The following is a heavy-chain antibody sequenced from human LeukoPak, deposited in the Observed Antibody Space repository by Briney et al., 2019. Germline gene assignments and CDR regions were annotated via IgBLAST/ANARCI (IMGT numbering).Heavy chain of an antibody. J-gene: IGHJ3*02. D-gene: IGHD3-22*01. CDR1: GGSISSSNYY. CDR2: IYYSGST. CDR3: ARAPATTFYDSSGYKIPDAFDI. V-gene: IGHV4-39*07. Sequence: PSETLSLTCTVSGGSISSSNYYWGWIRQPPGKGPEWIGSIYYSGSTYYNPPLKSRVTISVDTSKNQFSLRLSSVTAADTAVYYCARAPATTFYDSSGYKIPDAFDIWGQGTMVTVSS.